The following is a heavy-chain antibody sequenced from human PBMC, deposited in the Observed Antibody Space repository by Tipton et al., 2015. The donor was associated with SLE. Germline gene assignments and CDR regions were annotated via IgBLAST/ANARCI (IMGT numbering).Heavy chain of an antibody. CDR2: ISGDNGNT. CDR1: GYTFTSYG. J-gene: IGHJ4*02. D-gene: IGHD2-2*01. Sequence: QLVQSGDEVKKPGASVKVSCKASGYTFTSYGISWVRQAPGQGLEWMGWISGDNGNTNYAQKFQDRVMLTTDKTTTTAYMDLMSLTSDDTAVYYCARAISQQYSTIWSDYWGQGTLVTVSS. V-gene: IGHV1-18*01. CDR3: ARAISQQYSTIWSDY.